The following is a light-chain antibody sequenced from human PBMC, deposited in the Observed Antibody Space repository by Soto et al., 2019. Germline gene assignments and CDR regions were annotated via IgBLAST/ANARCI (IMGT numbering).Light chain of an antibody. V-gene: IGKV3-11*01. CDR3: QQRSNWPLT. Sequence: EIVLTQSPDTLSLSPGEGASLSCRASQSVHTFLAWYQQKPGQAPRLLIYGASTRATGVPARFSGSGSGTDFTLTISSLEPEDFAVYYCQQRSNWPLTLGGGTRWIS. CDR2: GAS. CDR1: QSVHTF. J-gene: IGKJ4*01.